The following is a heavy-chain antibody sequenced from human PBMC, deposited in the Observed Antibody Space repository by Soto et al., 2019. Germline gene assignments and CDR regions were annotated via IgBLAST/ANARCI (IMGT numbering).Heavy chain of an antibody. V-gene: IGHV1-2*02. CDR2: INPNSGGT. CDR3: ASGANVDTAMVTPFDY. Sequence: ASVKVSCKASGYTFTGYYMHWVRQAPGQGLEWMGWINPNSGGTNYAQKFQGRVTMTRDTSISTAYMELSRLRSDDTAVYYCASGANVDTAMVTPFDYWGQGTLVTVSS. CDR1: GYTFTGYY. D-gene: IGHD5-18*01. J-gene: IGHJ4*02.